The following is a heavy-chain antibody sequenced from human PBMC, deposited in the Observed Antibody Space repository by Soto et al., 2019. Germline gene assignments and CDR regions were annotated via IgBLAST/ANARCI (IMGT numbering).Heavy chain of an antibody. V-gene: IGHV4-39*01. Sequence: SETLSLTCTVSGGSISGSSYYWGWIRQPPGKGLAWVGSIHYSGTTYYNPSLKSRVTISVDTSKNQFSLKLSSVTAADTAVYYCARPSGSGNYYYYGMDVWGLGTTVTVSS. CDR2: IHYSGTT. CDR3: ARPSGSGNYYYYGMDV. D-gene: IGHD3-10*01. J-gene: IGHJ6*02. CDR1: GGSISGSSYY.